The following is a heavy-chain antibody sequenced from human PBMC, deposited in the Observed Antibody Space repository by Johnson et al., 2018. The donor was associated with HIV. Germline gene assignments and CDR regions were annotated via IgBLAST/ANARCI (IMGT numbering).Heavy chain of an antibody. CDR2: IKQDGSEK. J-gene: IGHJ3*02. CDR1: GFTFDDYA. CDR3: ARNEYRNYGGRDAFDI. Sequence: MQLVESGGGLVQPGRSLRLSCAASGFTFDDYAMHWVRQAPGKGLEWVANIKQDGSEKYYVDSVKGRFTISRDNAKNSLYLQMNGLRAEDTAVYYCARNEYRNYGGRDAFDIWGQGTMVT. V-gene: IGHV3-7*01. D-gene: IGHD4-11*01.